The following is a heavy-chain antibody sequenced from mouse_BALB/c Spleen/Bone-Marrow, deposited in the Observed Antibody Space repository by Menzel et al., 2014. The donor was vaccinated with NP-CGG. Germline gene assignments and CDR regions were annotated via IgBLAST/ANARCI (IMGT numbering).Heavy chain of an antibody. CDR2: INPGSGGT. CDR3: AREGYYGLDY. V-gene: IGHV1-54*03. CDR1: GYAFTNYL. J-gene: IGHJ2*01. Sequence: VKLMESGAKLVRPGTSVKVSCKASGYAFTNYLIEWFKQRPGQGLEWIGVINPGSGGTNFNEKFRGKATLTADKSSSTAYMHFNSLTSDDSAVYFCAREGYYGLDYWGQGTTLTVSS. D-gene: IGHD2-1*01.